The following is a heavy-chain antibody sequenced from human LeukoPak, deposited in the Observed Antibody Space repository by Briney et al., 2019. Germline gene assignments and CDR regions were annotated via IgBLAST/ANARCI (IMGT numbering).Heavy chain of an antibody. CDR1: GFTFDDYA. J-gene: IGHJ4*02. D-gene: IGHD6-6*01. Sequence: PGGSLRLSCAASGFTFDDYAMHWVRQGPGKGLEWVSGISWNSGRMGYADSVKGRFIISRDNAKNSLYLQMNSLRSEDTAFYYCAKATYSTSPGYYFDYWGQGTLVTVSS. V-gene: IGHV3-9*01. CDR2: ISWNSGRM. CDR3: AKATYSTSPGYYFDY.